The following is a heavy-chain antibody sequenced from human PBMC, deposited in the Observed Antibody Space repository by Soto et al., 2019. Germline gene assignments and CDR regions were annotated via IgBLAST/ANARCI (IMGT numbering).Heavy chain of an antibody. CDR3: ARDHRAGRTNYYYYGMDV. CDR2: ISYDGSNK. V-gene: IGHV3-30-3*01. J-gene: IGHJ6*02. D-gene: IGHD3-10*01. CDR1: GFTFSSYA. Sequence: GGSLRLSCAASGFTFSSYAMHWVRQAPGKGLEWVAVISYDGSNKYYADSVKGRFTISRDNSKNTLYLQMNSLRAEDTAVYYCARDHRAGRTNYYYYGMDVWGQGTTVTVSS.